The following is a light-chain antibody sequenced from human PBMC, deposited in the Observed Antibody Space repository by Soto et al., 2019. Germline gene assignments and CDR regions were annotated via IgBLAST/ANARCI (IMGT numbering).Light chain of an antibody. CDR3: CSYAGSSPVV. J-gene: IGLJ2*01. V-gene: IGLV2-23*01. CDR1: SGYVGTYSL. Sequence: SALAQPASVSGSPGQSITISCTGASGYVGTYSLVSWYQQHPGKAPKVVIYEGSKRPSGVSNRFSGSKSGNTASLTISGLQAEDEADYYCCSYAGSSPVVFGGGTKLTVL. CDR2: EGS.